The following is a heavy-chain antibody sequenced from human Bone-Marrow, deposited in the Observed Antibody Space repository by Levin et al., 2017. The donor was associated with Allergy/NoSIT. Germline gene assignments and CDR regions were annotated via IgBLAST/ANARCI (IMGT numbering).Heavy chain of an antibody. CDR1: GFSFGDYA. CDR3: AKKQGGTSGFSFDV. D-gene: IGHD1-1*01. V-gene: IGHV3-23*01. Sequence: GESLKISCAASGFSFGDYAMTWVRQAPGKGLEWVSVITGGGFDTYYGDSVKGRFTVSRDNSKHTLYLELNSLRAEDTALYYCAKKQGGTSGFSFDVWGQGTMVTVSS. CDR2: ITGGGFDT. J-gene: IGHJ3*01.